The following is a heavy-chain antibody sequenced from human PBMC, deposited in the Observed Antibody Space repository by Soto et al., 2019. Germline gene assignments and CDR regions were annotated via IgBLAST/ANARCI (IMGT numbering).Heavy chain of an antibody. D-gene: IGHD3-22*01. J-gene: IGHJ5*02. CDR2: IIHIFGTA. Sequence: VQLVQSGAEVKKPGSSVKVSCKASGGTFSKYVISWVRQAPGQGREWMGGIIHIFGTANYAQKFQGRVTITADESTSTAYTELSSLRSEDTAVYYCAREREGGYYYERSSYGGGWFDPWGQGTLVTVSS. V-gene: IGHV1-69*12. CDR3: AREREGGYYYERSSYGGGWFDP. CDR1: GGTFSKYV.